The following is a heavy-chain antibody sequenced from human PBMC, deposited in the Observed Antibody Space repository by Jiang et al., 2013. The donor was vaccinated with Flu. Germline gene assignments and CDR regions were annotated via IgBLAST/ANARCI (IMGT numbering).Heavy chain of an antibody. J-gene: IGHJ4*02. D-gene: IGHD3-16*02. CDR1: GFSLSTSGVG. CDR2: IYWDDDK. CDR3: ARIRTMITFGGVIVEYYFDY. Sequence: TLTCTFSGFSLSTSGVGVGWIRQPPGKALEWLALIYWDDDKRYSPSLKSRLTITKDTSKNQVVLTMTNMDPVDTATYYCARIRTMITFGGVIVEYYFDYWGQGTLVTVSS. V-gene: IGHV2-5*02.